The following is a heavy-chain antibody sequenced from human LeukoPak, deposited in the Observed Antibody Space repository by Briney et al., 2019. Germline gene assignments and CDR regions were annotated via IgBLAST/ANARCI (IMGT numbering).Heavy chain of an antibody. V-gene: IGHV3-23*01. J-gene: IGHJ4*02. CDR1: GFTFSSYA. Sequence: PGGSLRLSCAASGFTFSSYAMSWVRQAPGKGLEWVSAISGSGGSTYYADSVKGRFTISRDNSKNTLYLQMNSLRAEDTAVYYCANGEKDYDFWSGYYTPEVDYFDYWGQGTLVTVSS. CDR2: ISGSGGST. D-gene: IGHD3-3*01. CDR3: ANGEKDYDFWSGYYTPEVDYFDY.